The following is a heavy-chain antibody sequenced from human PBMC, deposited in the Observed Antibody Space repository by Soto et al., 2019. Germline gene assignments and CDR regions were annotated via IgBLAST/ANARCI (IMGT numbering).Heavy chain of an antibody. CDR3: ARVTGSGTAEVGFDY. CDR2: IWDDGSNK. Sequence: ESGGDVVQPGMSLRLSCAASGFTFSSYGMHWVRQAPGKGLEWVAVIWDDGSNKYYTDSVKGRFTISRDNSQNTLYLQMNSLRGEDTAVYYCARVTGSGTAEVGFDYWGKGTLVTVSS. D-gene: IGHD3-10*01. V-gene: IGHV3-33*01. CDR1: GFTFSSYG. J-gene: IGHJ4*02.